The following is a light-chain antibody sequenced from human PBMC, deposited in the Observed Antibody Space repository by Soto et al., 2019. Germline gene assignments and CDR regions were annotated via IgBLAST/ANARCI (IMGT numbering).Light chain of an antibody. CDR1: QSVSSSY. CDR3: QQYGSSPALT. Sequence: ETVLTQSPCTLSLSPGERATLSCRASQSVSSSYLAWYQQKPGQAPRLLIYGASSRATGIPDRFSGSGSGTDFTLTISRLEPEDFAVYYCQQYGSSPALTFGGGTKVDI. V-gene: IGKV3-20*01. J-gene: IGKJ4*01. CDR2: GAS.